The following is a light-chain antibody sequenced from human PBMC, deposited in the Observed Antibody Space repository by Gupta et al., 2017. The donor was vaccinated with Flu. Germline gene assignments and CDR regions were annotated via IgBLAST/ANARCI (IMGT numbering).Light chain of an antibody. V-gene: IGKV1-5*03. CDR1: QGINVW. J-gene: IGKJ1*01. CDR2: KAS. CDR3: QQYKSNPWT. Sequence: GDRVTMTCRASQGINVWLAWFQKKPGEAPKSLIYKASNLESGVPSRFSGSGSGTEFSLTISSLQPDDFATYYCQQYKSNPWTFGQGTKVEIK.